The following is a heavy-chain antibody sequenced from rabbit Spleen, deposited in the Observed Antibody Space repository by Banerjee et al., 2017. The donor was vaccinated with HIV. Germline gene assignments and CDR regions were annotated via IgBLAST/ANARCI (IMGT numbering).Heavy chain of an antibody. J-gene: IGHJ6*01. Sequence: QSLEESGGDLVKPGASLTLTCTASGVSFSSSSYMCWVRQAPGKGLEWIACIDTGSSGFTYLATWAKGRFTCSKTSSTTVTLQMTRLTAADTATYFCARDTGSSFSSYGMNLWGPGTLVTVS. D-gene: IGHD8-1*01. CDR2: IDTGSSGFT. CDR1: GVSFSSSSY. V-gene: IGHV1S40*01. CDR3: ARDTGSSFSSYGMNL.